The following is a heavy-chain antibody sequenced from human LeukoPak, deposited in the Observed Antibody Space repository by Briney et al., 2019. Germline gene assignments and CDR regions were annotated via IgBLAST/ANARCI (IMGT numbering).Heavy chain of an antibody. J-gene: IGHJ6*02. D-gene: IGHD2-2*01. CDR2: IIPILGIA. CDR1: GGTFSSYA. V-gene: IGHV1-69*04. CDR3: AGGAYCSSTSCYSATLYCYGMDV. Sequence: GASVKVSCKASGGTFSSYAISWVRQAPGQGLEWMGRIIPILGIANYAQKFQGRVTITADKSTSTAYMELSSLRSEDTAVYYCAGGAYCSSTSCYSATLYCYGMDVWGQGTTVTVSS.